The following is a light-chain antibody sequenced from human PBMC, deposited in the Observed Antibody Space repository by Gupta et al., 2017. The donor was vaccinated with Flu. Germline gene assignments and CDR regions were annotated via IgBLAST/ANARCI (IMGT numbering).Light chain of an antibody. J-gene: IGKJ2*02. CDR2: LVA. Sequence: VVLPPSPRSLPVTLGQPASISCRSSQGLVYSDGNTYLHWFQQRPGQSPSRLIYLVAYRASGVPELGRGGGSGNICIRNSRRVEAEDGGSYFCMPGANGPCAFGQGTTLEIK. V-gene: IGKV2-30*01. CDR1: QGLVYSDGNTY. CDR3: MPGANGPCA.